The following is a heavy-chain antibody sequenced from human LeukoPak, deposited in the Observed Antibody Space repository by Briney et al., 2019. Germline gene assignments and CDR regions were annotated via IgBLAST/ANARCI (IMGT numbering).Heavy chain of an antibody. Sequence: PGGSLRLSCAASGFTFSSYGMHWVRQAPGKGLEWVAVIWYDGSNKYYADSVKGRFTISRDNSKNTLYLQMNSLRAEDTAVYYCARDLSGSYYEEGPNFDYWGQGTLVTVSS. J-gene: IGHJ4*02. CDR3: ARDLSGSYYEEGPNFDY. CDR2: IWYDGSNK. CDR1: GFTFSSYG. V-gene: IGHV3-33*01. D-gene: IGHD1-26*01.